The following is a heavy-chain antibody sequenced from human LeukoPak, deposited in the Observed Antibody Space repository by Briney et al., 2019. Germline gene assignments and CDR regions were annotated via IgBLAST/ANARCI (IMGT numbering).Heavy chain of an antibody. CDR2: VDGGGDGT. CDR1: GFTLSSYA. J-gene: IGHJ4*02. Sequence: PGGSLRLSCAASGFTLSSYAMTWVRQAPGRGLEWVSSVDGGGDGTYYADSVKGRFTISRDNSKDTLYLQMNGLRAEDTAVYFCAKQSAGSAAWYSLHYDFWGQGILVTVSS. D-gene: IGHD6-13*01. CDR3: AKQSAGSAAWYSLHYDF. V-gene: IGHV3-23*01.